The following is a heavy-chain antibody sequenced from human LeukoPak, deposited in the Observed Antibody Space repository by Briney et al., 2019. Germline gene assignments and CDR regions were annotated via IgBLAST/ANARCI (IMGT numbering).Heavy chain of an antibody. Sequence: PGGSLRLSCAASGFTFSSYAMSWVRQAPGKGLEWVSAISGSGGSTYYADSVKGRFTISRDNSKNTQSLQMNSLRAEDTAVYYFLGYCIFGNCYSGGYWGQGNLVTVSS. CDR3: LGYCIFGNCYSGGY. J-gene: IGHJ4*02. D-gene: IGHD2-15*01. V-gene: IGHV3-23*01. CDR2: ISGSGGST. CDR1: GFTFSSYA.